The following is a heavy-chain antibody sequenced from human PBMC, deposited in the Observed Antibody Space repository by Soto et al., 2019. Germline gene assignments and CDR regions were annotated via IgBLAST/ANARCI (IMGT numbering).Heavy chain of an antibody. V-gene: IGHV3-48*02. D-gene: IGHD6-13*01. CDR3: TRQNIEHSSGWYP. CDR1: GFIFSNYH. J-gene: IGHJ5*02. CDR2: IRNSGNTI. Sequence: DVQLVEFGGGLVQPGGSLRLSCAASGFIFSNYHMNWVRQAPGKGLEWVSYIRNSGNTIYYANSVKGRFTISRDNAKGSLYLQMNSLRDEDTAVYYCTRQNIEHSSGWYPWGQGTLVTVSS.